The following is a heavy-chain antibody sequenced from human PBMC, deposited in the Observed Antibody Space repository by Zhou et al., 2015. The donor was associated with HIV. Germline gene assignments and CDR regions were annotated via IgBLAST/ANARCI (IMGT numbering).Heavy chain of an antibody. J-gene: IGHJ6*02. CDR2: IIPIFGTA. V-gene: IGHV1-69*01. CDR1: GGTFSSYA. D-gene: IGHD6-19*01. CDR3: ARRGDPGIAGGWPRSYYYYGMDV. Sequence: QVQLVQSGAEVKKPGSSVKVSCKASGGTFSSYAISWVRQAPGQGLEWMGGIIPIFGTANYAQKFQGRVTITADESTSTAYMELSSLRSEDTAVYYCARRGDPGIAGGWPRSYYYYGMDVVGPRDHGSPSP.